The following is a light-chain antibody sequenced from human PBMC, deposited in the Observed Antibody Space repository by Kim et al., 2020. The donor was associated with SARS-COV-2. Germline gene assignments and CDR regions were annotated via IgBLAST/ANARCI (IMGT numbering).Light chain of an antibody. CDR2: DAS. CDR3: QQRSNWPPLT. CDR1: QSVSIY. J-gene: IGKJ4*01. Sequence: EIVLTQSPAILSLSPGERATLSCRASQSVSIYLAWYQQKPGQAPRLLIYDASNRATGIPARFSGSGSGTDFTLTISSLEPEDFAVYYCQQRSNWPPLTFGGGTKVDIK. V-gene: IGKV3-11*01.